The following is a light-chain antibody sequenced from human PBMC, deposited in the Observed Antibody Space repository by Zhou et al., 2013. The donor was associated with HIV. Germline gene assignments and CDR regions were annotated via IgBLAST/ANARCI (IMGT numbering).Light chain of an antibody. V-gene: IGKV3-15*01. J-gene: IGKJ4*01. CDR1: QSVASN. CDR3: QQYHNWPPALT. CDR2: GVS. Sequence: EIVMTQSPATLSVSPGERATLSCRASQSVASNLAWYQQKPGQAPRLLIYGVSTRAAGVPARFSGSGLGQSSLSPSAACSLKILLVYYCQQYHNWPPALTFGGGTKVE.